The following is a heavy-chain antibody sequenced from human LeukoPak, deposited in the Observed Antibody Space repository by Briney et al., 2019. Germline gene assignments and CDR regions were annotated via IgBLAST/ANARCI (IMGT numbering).Heavy chain of an antibody. D-gene: IGHD6-13*01. Sequence: GRSLRLSCAVSGFTFSSYGMHWVRQAPGKGLEWVAVISYDGSKEYYTDSVKGRFTISRDNSKNTLYLQMNSLRAEDTSVYYCARDGPIPAADQYFFDYWGQGTLVTVSS. CDR2: ISYDGSKE. V-gene: IGHV3-30*03. J-gene: IGHJ4*02. CDR1: GFTFSSYG. CDR3: ARDGPIPAADQYFFDY.